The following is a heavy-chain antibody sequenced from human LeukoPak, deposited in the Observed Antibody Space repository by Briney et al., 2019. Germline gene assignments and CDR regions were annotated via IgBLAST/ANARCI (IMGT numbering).Heavy chain of an antibody. CDR2: IYYSGST. V-gene: IGHV4-59*08. Sequence: PSETLSLTCAVYGGSFSGYYWSWIRQPPGKGLEWIGYIYYSGSTNYNPSLKSRVTISVDTSKNQFSLKLSSVTAADTAVYYCARRPYSSSFMGWFDPWGQGTLVTVS. CDR3: ARRPYSSSFMGWFDP. CDR1: GGSFSGYY. J-gene: IGHJ5*02. D-gene: IGHD6-13*01.